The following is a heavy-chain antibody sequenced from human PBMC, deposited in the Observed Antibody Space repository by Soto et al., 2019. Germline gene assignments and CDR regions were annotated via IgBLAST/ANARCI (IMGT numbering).Heavy chain of an antibody. D-gene: IGHD2-8*01. CDR2: ISGSGGST. Sequence: EVQLLESGGGLVQPGGSLRLSCAASGFTFSSYAMSWVRQAPGKGLEWVSAISGSGGSTYYADSVKGRFTISRDNSKNTLYLQMNSLRAEDTAVYYCAKALGLRMVYAIAGMDVRGQGTTVTVSS. V-gene: IGHV3-23*01. CDR3: AKALGLRMVYAIAGMDV. J-gene: IGHJ6*02. CDR1: GFTFSSYA.